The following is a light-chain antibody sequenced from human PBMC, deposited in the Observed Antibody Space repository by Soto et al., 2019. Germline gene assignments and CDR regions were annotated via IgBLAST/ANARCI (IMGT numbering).Light chain of an antibody. CDR2: MND. J-gene: IGLJ1*01. CDR1: TSNILRNY. CDR3: AAGNKSRRVYV. Sequence: QSALTQPPSASGNPGQRLTISCSGSTSNILRNYVYWYRQFPGTAPRLLISMNDQRPSGVPDRFSGSKSGTSASLAISGLGSEDGAVYYCAAGNKSRRVYVFETGTK. V-gene: IGLV1-47*01.